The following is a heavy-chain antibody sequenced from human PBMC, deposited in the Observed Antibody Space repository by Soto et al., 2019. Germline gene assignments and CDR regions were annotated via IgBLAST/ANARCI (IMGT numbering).Heavy chain of an antibody. CDR1: TSGMR. D-gene: IGHD4-4*01. CDR3: ARDYIGVDP. J-gene: IGHJ5*02. CDR2: LDWDDDK. V-gene: IGHV2-70*04. Sequence: TSGMRVSWIRQPPWKALEWLARLDWDDDKFYSTSLKNRLTISKDTSKKQVVLTITIMDPVDTATYYCARDYIGVDPWGQGTLVTV.